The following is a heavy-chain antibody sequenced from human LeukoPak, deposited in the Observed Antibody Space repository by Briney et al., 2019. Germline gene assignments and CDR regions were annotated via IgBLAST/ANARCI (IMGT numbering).Heavy chain of an antibody. D-gene: IGHD4-11*01. J-gene: IGHJ5*02. Sequence: PGRSLRLSCAASGFSFSSYGMHWVRQAPGKGLEWVAFIWYDGSNKYYADSVKGRFTISRDNSKSTLYLQMNSLRVEDTAVYYCARDGTVTAGPFDPWGQGTLVTVSS. CDR1: GFSFSSYG. CDR2: IWYDGSNK. CDR3: ARDGTVTAGPFDP. V-gene: IGHV3-33*01.